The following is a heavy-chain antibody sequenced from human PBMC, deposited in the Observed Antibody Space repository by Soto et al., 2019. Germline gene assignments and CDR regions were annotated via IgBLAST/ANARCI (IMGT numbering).Heavy chain of an antibody. V-gene: IGHV4-4*02. D-gene: IGHD6-19*01. CDR3: ARAVGGGTRWFDP. CDR1: GGSISSSNW. J-gene: IGHJ5*02. Sequence: QVQLQESGPGLVKPSGTLSLTCAVSGGSISSSNWWSWVRQPPGKGLEWIGEIYHSGSNNYNPSLQSRVTRSVDQSKNPFSLKPSSVAAADTAVYYCARAVGGGTRWFDPWGQGTLVTVSS. CDR2: IYHSGSN.